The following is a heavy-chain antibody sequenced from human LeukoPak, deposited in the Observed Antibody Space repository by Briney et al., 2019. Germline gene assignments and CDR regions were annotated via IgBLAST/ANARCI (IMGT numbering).Heavy chain of an antibody. CDR2: IYHTGST. Sequence: PSETLSLTCTVSGGSISSNTYYWAWIRQPPGKGLVWIGSIYHTGSTYYNPSLKSRVTISVDTSKNQFSLKLSSVTAADTAVYYCARSGRAVINDYWGQGTLVTVSS. D-gene: IGHD3-3*01. CDR1: GGSISSNTYY. J-gene: IGHJ4*02. V-gene: IGHV4-39*01. CDR3: ARSGRAVINDY.